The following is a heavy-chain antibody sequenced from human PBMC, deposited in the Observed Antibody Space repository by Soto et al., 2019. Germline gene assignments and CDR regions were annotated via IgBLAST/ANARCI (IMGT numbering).Heavy chain of an antibody. CDR3: AKERTYSVASGFDY. CDR2: ISYDGSHA. V-gene: IGHV3-30*18. Sequence: QVQLVDSGGGVVQPGRSLRLSCAASGFTFTTYGMHWVRRAPGKGLEWVAVISYDGSHAYYADSVKGRFTISRDNSENTLYLQINSLRAEDTAVYYCAKERTYSVASGFDYWGRGTLVTVSS. D-gene: IGHD1-26*01. J-gene: IGHJ4*02. CDR1: GFTFTTYG.